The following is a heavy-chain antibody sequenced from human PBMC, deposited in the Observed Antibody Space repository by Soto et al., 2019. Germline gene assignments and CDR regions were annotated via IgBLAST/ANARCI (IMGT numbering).Heavy chain of an antibody. D-gene: IGHD2-8*01. J-gene: IGHJ4*02. CDR1: GFTFSDYY. CDR2: ISSRSRTI. CDR3: ASGSNGAFFVY. Sequence: QVQLVESGGGLVKPGGSLRLSCAASGFTFSDYYMSWIRQAPGKGLEWVSYISSRSRTIFYADSVKGRFTISRDNVKNSLYLQMTSLRAEDTAVYYCASGSNGAFFVYWGQGILVTVSS. V-gene: IGHV3-11*01.